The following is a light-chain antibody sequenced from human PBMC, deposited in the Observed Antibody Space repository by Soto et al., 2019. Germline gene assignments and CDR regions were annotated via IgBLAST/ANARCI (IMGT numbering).Light chain of an antibody. Sequence: QSVLTQPPSASGTPGQRVTISCSGSSSNIGNYYVCWYQHLPGTAPRLLIYSINQRPSGVPDRFSGSKSGASASLAISGLRPEDEAHYYCAAWDDSLRGVVFGGGTKLTVL. J-gene: IGLJ3*02. CDR1: SSNIGNYY. V-gene: IGLV1-47*02. CDR2: SIN. CDR3: AAWDDSLRGVV.